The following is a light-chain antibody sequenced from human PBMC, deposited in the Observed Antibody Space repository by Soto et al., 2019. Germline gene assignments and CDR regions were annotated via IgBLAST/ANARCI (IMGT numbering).Light chain of an antibody. CDR2: DVS. J-gene: IGLJ2*01. CDR1: SSDVGAYNY. V-gene: IGLV2-14*01. Sequence: SALTQPASVSGSPGQSITISCTGTSSDVGAYNYVSWYQQHPGKAPKLMIYDVSNRPSGVSNRFSGSKSGNTASLTISGLQPEDEADYYCISYTSYNTLVLFGGGTKLTVL. CDR3: ISYTSYNTLVL.